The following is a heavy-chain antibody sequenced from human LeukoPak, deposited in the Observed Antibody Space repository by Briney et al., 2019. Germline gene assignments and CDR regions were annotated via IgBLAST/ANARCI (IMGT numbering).Heavy chain of an antibody. CDR3: ARVPVVTYYYYYMDV. Sequence: QPGGSLRLSCAASGFTFSSYAMSWVRQAPGKGLEWVSAISGSGGSTYYADSVKGRFTISRDNSKNTLYLQMNSLRAEDTAVYYCARVPVVTYYYYYMDVWGKGTTVTVSS. CDR2: ISGSGGST. J-gene: IGHJ6*03. V-gene: IGHV3-23*01. CDR1: GFTFSSYA. D-gene: IGHD4-23*01.